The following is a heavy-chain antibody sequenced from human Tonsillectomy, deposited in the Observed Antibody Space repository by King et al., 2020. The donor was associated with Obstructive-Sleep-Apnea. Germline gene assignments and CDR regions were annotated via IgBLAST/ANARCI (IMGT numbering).Heavy chain of an antibody. V-gene: IGHV3-9*01. CDR1: GLTFDGHS. J-gene: IGHJ4*02. Sequence: VQLVESGGGLVQPGRSLRLSCVSAGLTFDGHSMHWVRQAPGKGLEWVSGISWKSGSIGYCDSVKGRFTISRDNVKKALYLQMNSLRVEDTALYYCAKDKDSSGWYADYWGQGTLVTVSS. CDR2: ISWKSGSI. CDR3: AKDKDSSGWYADY. D-gene: IGHD6-19*01.